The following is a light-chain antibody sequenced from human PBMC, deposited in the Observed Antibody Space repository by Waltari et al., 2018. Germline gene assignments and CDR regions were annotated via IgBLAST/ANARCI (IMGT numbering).Light chain of an antibody. J-gene: IGKJ2*02. CDR2: GVS. V-gene: IGKV3-20*01. Sequence: IVLTQSPGTLSLAPGERAALSCRASQSLTKKYLAWYQQKPGQAPRLLIYGVSSRAASGPDRSSGSGAWRDVTLTISSLEPEDVGVDYCQQYEGSIMSTFGQGTKLEIK. CDR1: QSLTKKY. CDR3: QQYEGSIMST.